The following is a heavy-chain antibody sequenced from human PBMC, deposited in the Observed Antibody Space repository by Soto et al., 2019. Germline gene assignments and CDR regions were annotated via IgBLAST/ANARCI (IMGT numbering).Heavy chain of an antibody. CDR3: ARDRWGLAIFGVVPTAYYYYGMDV. J-gene: IGHJ6*02. CDR1: GGSISSSNW. V-gene: IGHV4-4*02. CDR2: IYHSGST. Sequence: SETLSLTCAVSGGSISSSNWWSWVRQPPGKGLEWIGEIYHSGSTNYNPSLKSRVTISVDKSKNQFSLKLSSVTAADTAVYYCARDRWGLAIFGVVPTAYYYYGMDVWGQGTTVTVSS. D-gene: IGHD3-3*01.